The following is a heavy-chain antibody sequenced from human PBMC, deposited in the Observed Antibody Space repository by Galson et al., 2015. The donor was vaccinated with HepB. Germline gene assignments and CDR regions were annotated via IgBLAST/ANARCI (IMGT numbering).Heavy chain of an antibody. CDR3: ASGTQLRYRN. D-gene: IGHD4-17*01. Sequence: ETLSLTCAVYGGSFSGYYWSWIRQPPGKGLEWIGEINHSGSTNYNPSLKSRVTISVDTSKNQFSLKLSSVTAADTAVYYCASGTQLRYRNSGQGTLVTVS. V-gene: IGHV4-34*01. CDR1: GGSFSGYY. J-gene: IGHJ4*02. CDR2: INHSGST.